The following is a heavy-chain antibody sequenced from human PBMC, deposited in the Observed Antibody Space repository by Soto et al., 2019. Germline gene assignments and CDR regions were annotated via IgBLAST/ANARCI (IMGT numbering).Heavy chain of an antibody. CDR2: IIPIFGTA. J-gene: IGHJ6*02. CDR3: ARASAALDGFDHYSYGMDV. D-gene: IGHD2-2*01. CDR1: GGTFSNYA. V-gene: IGHV1-69*13. Sequence: SVKVSCKASGGTFSNYAISWVRQAPGQGLEWMGGIIPIFGTANYAQKFQGRVTITADESTSTAYMELSSLRSEDTAVYYCARASAALDGFDHYSYGMDVWGQGTTVTVSS.